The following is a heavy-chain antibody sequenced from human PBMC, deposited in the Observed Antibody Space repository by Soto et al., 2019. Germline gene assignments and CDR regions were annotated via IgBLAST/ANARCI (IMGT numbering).Heavy chain of an antibody. Sequence: GVSLRLSCAASGFTFSSYWMSWVRQAPGKGLEWVANIKQDGSEKYYVDSVKGRFTISRDNAKNSLYLQMNSLRAEDTAVYYCARGGSSSWPDAFDIWGQGTMVNVSS. CDR3: ARGGSSSWPDAFDI. D-gene: IGHD6-13*01. CDR2: IKQDGSEK. J-gene: IGHJ3*02. V-gene: IGHV3-7*01. CDR1: GFTFSSYW.